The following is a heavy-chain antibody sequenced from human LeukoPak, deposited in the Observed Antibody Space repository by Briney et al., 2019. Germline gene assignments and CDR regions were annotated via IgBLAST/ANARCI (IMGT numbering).Heavy chain of an antibody. Sequence: SESLSLTCTVSGGSISIYFWSWLRQPPGKRLEWIGYISYSGSTDYNPSLRSRVTLSVDTSKNHLSLKLRSVTAAATAGYYCGMKSSTGGFNGYDVWYLDLWGRGTMVTVSS. D-gene: IGHD5-12*01. J-gene: IGHJ2*01. CDR1: GGSISIYF. CDR2: ISYSGST. CDR3: GMKSSTGGFNGYDVWYLDL. V-gene: IGHV4-59*08.